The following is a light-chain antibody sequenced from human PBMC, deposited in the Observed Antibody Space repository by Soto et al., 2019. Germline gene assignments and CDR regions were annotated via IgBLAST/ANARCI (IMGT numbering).Light chain of an antibody. V-gene: IGKV1-8*01. CDR3: QQYNSYSRT. Sequence: ATQTTQGPASRSASRVDTGTIXFLASQGISSYLAWYQQKPGKAXKLLIYAAYTLQSGVTSRFSGSGSGTDFTQTISCLQSEDFATYYCQQYNSYSRTFGPGTKVDIK. CDR1: QGISSY. J-gene: IGKJ1*01. CDR2: AAY.